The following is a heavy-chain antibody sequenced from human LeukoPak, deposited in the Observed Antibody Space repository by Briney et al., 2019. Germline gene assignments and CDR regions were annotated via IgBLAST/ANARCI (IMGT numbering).Heavy chain of an antibody. CDR3: ASPLRYFDWAFDY. Sequence: PGGSLRLSCAASGFTFSSYSMNWVRQAPGKGLEWVSYISSSSSTIYYADSVKGRFTISRDNAKNSLYLQMNSLRAEDTAVYHCASPLRYFDWAFDYWGQGTLVTVSS. CDR2: ISSSSSTI. CDR1: GFTFSSYS. D-gene: IGHD3-9*01. V-gene: IGHV3-48*01. J-gene: IGHJ4*02.